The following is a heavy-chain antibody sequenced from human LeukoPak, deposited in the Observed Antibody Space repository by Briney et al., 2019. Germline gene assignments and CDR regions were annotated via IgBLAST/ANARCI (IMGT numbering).Heavy chain of an antibody. CDR3: ARGTEGDY. Sequence: PGGSLRLSCAASGFTFSSYGMHWVRQARGKGLEWVALIWYDGSNEYYADSVKGRFHLSRDNPKNTLYLEMNSLRAEDTAVYYCARGTEGDYWGQGTLVTVSS. CDR2: IWYDGSNE. D-gene: IGHD3/OR15-3a*01. J-gene: IGHJ4*02. CDR1: GFTFSSYG. V-gene: IGHV3-33*01.